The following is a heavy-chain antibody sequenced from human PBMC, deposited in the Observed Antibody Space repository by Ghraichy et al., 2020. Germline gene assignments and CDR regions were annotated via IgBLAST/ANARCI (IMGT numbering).Heavy chain of an antibody. V-gene: IGHV3-23*01. J-gene: IGHJ4*02. CDR2: ISDSGGST. Sequence: GGSLRLSCAASGFTFSSYAMSWVRQAPGKGLEWVSVISDSGGSTYYADSVQGRFTISRDNSKNTLYLQMNSLRAEDTAVFYCAKRGRYVVPAEGYFDYWGRGTRVTGSS. D-gene: IGHD2-2*01. CDR3: AKRGRYVVPAEGYFDY. CDR1: GFTFSSYA.